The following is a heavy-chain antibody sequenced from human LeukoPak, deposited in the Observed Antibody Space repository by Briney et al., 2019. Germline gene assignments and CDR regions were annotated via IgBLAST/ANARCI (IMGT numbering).Heavy chain of an antibody. CDR1: GYTLTELS. J-gene: IGHJ4*02. CDR2: FDPEDGET. D-gene: IGHD6-13*01. CDR3: ATVRIAAAGNPFDN. Sequence: ASVTVSRKVSGYTLTELSMHWVRQAPGKGLEWMGGFDPEDGETIYAQKFQGRVTMTEDSSTDTAYMELSSLRSEDTAVYYCATVRIAAAGNPFDNWGQGTLVTVSS. V-gene: IGHV1-24*01.